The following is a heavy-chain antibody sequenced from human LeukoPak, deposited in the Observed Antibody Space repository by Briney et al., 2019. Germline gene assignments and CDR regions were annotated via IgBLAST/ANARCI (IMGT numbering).Heavy chain of an antibody. CDR3: AKGEGITMIVVVIQAFDY. Sequence: PGGSLRLSCAASGFTFSSYAMSWVRQAPGKGLEWVSAISGSGGSTYYADSVKGRFTISRDNSKNTLYLQMNSLRAEDTAVYYCAKGEGITMIVVVIQAFDYWGQGTLVTVST. V-gene: IGHV3-23*01. CDR1: GFTFSSYA. D-gene: IGHD3-22*01. J-gene: IGHJ4*02. CDR2: ISGSGGST.